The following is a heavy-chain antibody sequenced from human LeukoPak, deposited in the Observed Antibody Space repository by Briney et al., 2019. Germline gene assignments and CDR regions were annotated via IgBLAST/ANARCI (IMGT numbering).Heavy chain of an antibody. CDR3: ARGRLGTLYSGYVSLDY. J-gene: IGHJ4*02. Sequence: SETLSLTCTVSGGSISSSSYYWGWIRQPPGKGLEWIGSIYYSGSTYYNPSLKSRVTISVDTSKNQFSLKLSSVTAADTAVYYCARGRLGTLYSGYVSLDYWGQGTLVTVSS. CDR1: GGSISSSSYY. V-gene: IGHV4-39*07. D-gene: IGHD5-12*01. CDR2: IYYSGST.